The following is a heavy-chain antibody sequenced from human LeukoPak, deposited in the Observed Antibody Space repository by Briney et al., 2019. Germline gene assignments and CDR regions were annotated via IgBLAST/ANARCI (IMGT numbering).Heavy chain of an antibody. CDR1: GGSINSYH. CDR2: LYSSGSF. V-gene: IGHV4-4*07. CDR3: ARGGKATVVTL. J-gene: IGHJ4*02. D-gene: IGHD4-23*01. Sequence: SETLSLICNVSGGSINSYHWSWIWQPAGEGLEWIGRLYSSGSFNYNPSLKSRVSMSVDTSKNQFSLKLTSVTAADTAVYFCARGGKATVVTLWGPGILVTVS.